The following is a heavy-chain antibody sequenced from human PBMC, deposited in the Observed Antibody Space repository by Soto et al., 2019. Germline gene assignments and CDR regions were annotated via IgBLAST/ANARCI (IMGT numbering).Heavy chain of an antibody. D-gene: IGHD3-22*01. CDR3: VRGYFDSTGYYYLDY. Sequence: PGGSLRLSCAASGFTFRSFAMHWVRQAPGKGLEWVAVIWYDGSYKFYADSVKGRFTISRENSKSTLYLQMNSLRAEDTAVYYCVRGYFDSTGYYYLDYWGQGTLVTVSS. CDR2: IWYDGSYK. V-gene: IGHV3-33*01. CDR1: GFTFRSFA. J-gene: IGHJ4*02.